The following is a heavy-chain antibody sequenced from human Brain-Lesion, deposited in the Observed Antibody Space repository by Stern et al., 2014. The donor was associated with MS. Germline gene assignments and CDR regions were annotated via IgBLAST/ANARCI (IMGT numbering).Heavy chain of an antibody. Sequence: VQLVESGGGLVKPGGSLRLSCAASGFTFSSYTMNWVRQAPGKGLEWVSSINRGSDYIYYADSVKGRFTISRDNAKNSLYLKMNSRRAEDPALYYCARVEPPRADFYYYYGMDVWGQGTTVTVSS. CDR1: GFTFSSYT. CDR2: INRGSDYI. J-gene: IGHJ6*02. V-gene: IGHV3-21*01. CDR3: ARVEPPRADFYYYYGMDV. D-gene: IGHD1-1*01.